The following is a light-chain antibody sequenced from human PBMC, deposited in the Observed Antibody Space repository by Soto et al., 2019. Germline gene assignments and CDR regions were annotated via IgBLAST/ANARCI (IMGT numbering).Light chain of an antibody. V-gene: IGLV2-8*01. CDR3: SSYAGSKNSV. Sequence: QSALTQPPSASGSPGQSVTISCTGTSSDVGGYNYVSWYQQHPDKAPKLMIYEVSKRPSGVPDRFSGSKSGNTASLTVSGLQAEDEADYHCSSYAGSKNSVFGGGTKLTVL. CDR2: EVS. CDR1: SSDVGGYNY. J-gene: IGLJ3*02.